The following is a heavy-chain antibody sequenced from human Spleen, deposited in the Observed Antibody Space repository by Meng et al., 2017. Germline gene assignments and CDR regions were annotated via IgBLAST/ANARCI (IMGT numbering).Heavy chain of an antibody. Sequence: QVQLQHGGAVLLTPAQTLSLSCVVSGVSFSDYYWSWIRETPGKGLEWIGEINHSESTNYNPSLASRATISVDTSQNNLSLKLSSVTAADSAVYYCARGPTTMAHDFDYWGQGTLVTVSS. D-gene: IGHD4-11*01. CDR1: GVSFSDYY. CDR3: ARGPTTMAHDFDY. V-gene: IGHV4-34*01. CDR2: INHSEST. J-gene: IGHJ4*02.